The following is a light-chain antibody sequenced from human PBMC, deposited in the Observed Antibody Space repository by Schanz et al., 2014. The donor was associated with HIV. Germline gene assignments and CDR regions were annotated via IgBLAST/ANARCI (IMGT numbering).Light chain of an antibody. V-gene: IGKV1-9*01. CDR1: QVISNF. CDR3: QQLSSYPFT. J-gene: IGKJ4*01. CDR2: DAF. Sequence: IQLTQSPSSLSASVGDRVTITCRASQVISNFSAWYQQKPGQAPNLLIYDAFTLQSGVPSRFSGSGSGTDFTLTISSLQPEDSGTYYCQQLSSYPFTFGGGTKLEIK.